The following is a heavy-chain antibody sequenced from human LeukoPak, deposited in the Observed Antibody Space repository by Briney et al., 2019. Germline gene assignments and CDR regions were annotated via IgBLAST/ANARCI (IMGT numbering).Heavy chain of an antibody. CDR2: INPNSSGT. V-gene: IGHV1-2*02. D-gene: IGHD6-19*01. CDR3: ARDRGGWYAVSY. CDR1: GYPFTGYY. J-gene: IGHJ4*02. Sequence: ASVKVSCKASGYPFTGYYMLWLRQAPGHRLEWMGWINPNSSGTNYAQKFQGRVTMTRDTSINTTYMELSRLRSDDTAVYYCARDRGGWYAVSYWGQGTLVTVSS.